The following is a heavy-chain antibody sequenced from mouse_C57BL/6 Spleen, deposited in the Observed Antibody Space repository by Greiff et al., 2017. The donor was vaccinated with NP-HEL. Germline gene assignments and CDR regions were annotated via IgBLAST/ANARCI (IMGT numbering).Heavy chain of an antibody. CDR3: ARRGITTVRYFDV. J-gene: IGHJ1*03. CDR2: IYPRDGST. CDR1: GYTFTSYD. D-gene: IGHD1-1*01. V-gene: IGHV1-85*01. Sequence: QVQLQQSGPELVKPGASVKLSCKASGYTFTSYDINWVKQRPGQGLEWIGWIYPRDGSTKYNEKFKGKATLTVDTSSSTAYMELHSLTSEDSAVYFCARRGITTVRYFDVWGTGTTVTVSS.